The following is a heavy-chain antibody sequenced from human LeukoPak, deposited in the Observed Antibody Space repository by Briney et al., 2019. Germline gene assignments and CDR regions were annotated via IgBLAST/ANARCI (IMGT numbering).Heavy chain of an antibody. CDR3: AKESGSGILTGYYKRYFQH. V-gene: IGHV3-9*01. CDR1: GFTFDDYA. D-gene: IGHD3-9*01. Sequence: GGSLRLSCAASGFTFDDYAMHWVRQAPGKGLEWVSGISWNSGSIGYADSVKGRFTISRDNAKNSLYLQMNSLRAEDTALYYCAKESGSGILTGYYKRYFQHWGQGTLVTVSS. J-gene: IGHJ1*01. CDR2: ISWNSGSI.